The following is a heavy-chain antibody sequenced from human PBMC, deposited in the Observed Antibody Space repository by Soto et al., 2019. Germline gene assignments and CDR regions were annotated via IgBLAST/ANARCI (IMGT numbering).Heavy chain of an antibody. V-gene: IGHV3-23*01. J-gene: IGHJ4*02. CDR2: ISGSDGST. Sequence: GGSLRLSCAASGFTFNNYAMTWVRQAPGKGLEWVSTISGSDGSTYYADSVKGRLTISRDNSKNALYLQMSSLRAEDTALYYCVKEAEAFDYWGQGTLVTVSS. CDR1: GFTFNNYA. CDR3: VKEAEAFDY.